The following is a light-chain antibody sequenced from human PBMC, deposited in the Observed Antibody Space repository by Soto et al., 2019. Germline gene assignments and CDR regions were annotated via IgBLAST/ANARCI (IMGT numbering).Light chain of an antibody. Sequence: EIVLTQSPGTLSLSPGERATLSCRASQSVSSSYLAWYQQKPGQAPRLLIYGASSRATGIPERFSGSGSGTAFTPIISSLEPEDYAVYYYHQYCSSPLFTFGPGTKVDIK. CDR1: QSVSSSY. J-gene: IGKJ3*01. CDR3: HQYCSSPLFT. V-gene: IGKV3-20*01. CDR2: GAS.